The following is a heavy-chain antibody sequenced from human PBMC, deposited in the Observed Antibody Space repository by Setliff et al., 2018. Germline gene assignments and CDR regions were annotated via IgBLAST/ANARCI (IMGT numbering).Heavy chain of an antibody. D-gene: IGHD3-10*01. V-gene: IGHV3-15*01. CDR3: VKLVPQAISSDP. CDR2: IKSKTDGGTT. CDR1: GVTVSDAW. J-gene: IGHJ5*02. Sequence: PGGSLRLSCAASGVTVSDAWMGWVRQTPGKGLDWVGRIKSKTDGGTTDYAAPVKGRFTISRDDSKNTLYLQMNSLKTEDTAVYYCVKLVPQAISSDPWGQGTLVTVS.